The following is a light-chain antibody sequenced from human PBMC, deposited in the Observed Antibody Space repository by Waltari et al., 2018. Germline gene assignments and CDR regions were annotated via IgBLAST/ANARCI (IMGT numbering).Light chain of an antibody. Sequence: EIVMTQSPATLSVSPGERATLSCRASQSVSSNLAWYQHKPGQAPRLLVYGASTRATGIPARFSGSGSGTEFTLTISSLQSEDFAVYYCQRYNNWPWTFGQGTKVEIK. CDR2: GAS. J-gene: IGKJ1*01. CDR1: QSVSSN. V-gene: IGKV3-15*01. CDR3: QRYNNWPWT.